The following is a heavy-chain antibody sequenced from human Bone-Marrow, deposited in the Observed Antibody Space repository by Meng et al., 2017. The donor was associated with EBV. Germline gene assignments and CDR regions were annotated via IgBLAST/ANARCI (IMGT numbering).Heavy chain of an antibody. D-gene: IGHD3-22*01. J-gene: IGHJ5*02. CDR2: ISYDGSNK. CDR1: GFTFSIYG. V-gene: IGHV3-30*18. Sequence: QVELVESGXXXXXPXRSXRLSWASSGFTFSIYGIHWVRQAPGKGLEWVAVISYDGSNKYYADSVKGRFTISRDNSKNTLYLQMNSLRAEDTAVYYCAKDLTYSYDSSGYPIPWGQGTLVTVSS. CDR3: AKDLTYSYDSSGYPIP.